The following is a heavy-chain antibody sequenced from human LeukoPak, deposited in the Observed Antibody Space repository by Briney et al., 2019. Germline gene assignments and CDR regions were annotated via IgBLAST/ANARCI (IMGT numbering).Heavy chain of an antibody. V-gene: IGHV3-11*01. CDR3: ARMTNRAFDI. CDR2: ISSSGYDK. D-gene: IGHD4-11*01. J-gene: IGHJ3*02. Sequence: GGSLRLSCAASGFTFSGYFMSWICQAPGKGLEWVSDISSSGYDKYYADSVKGRFTVSRDNAKNSLSLQVNSLRGEDTAVYYCARMTNRAFDIWGQGTMVTVSS. CDR1: GFTFSGYF.